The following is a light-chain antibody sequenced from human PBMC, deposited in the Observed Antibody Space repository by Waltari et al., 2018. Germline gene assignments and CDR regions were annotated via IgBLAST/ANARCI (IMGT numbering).Light chain of an antibody. J-gene: IGKJ4*01. CDR2: DTS. V-gene: IGKV3-11*01. Sequence: EIVLTHPPATPSLSPGERATLSGRASQSVTRYLAWYQQKPGLAPRLLIYDTSNRATGIPARFIGSGSGTDFSLTITSLESEDFAVYYCQQRADWPLTFGGGTKVEIK. CDR1: QSVTRY. CDR3: QQRADWPLT.